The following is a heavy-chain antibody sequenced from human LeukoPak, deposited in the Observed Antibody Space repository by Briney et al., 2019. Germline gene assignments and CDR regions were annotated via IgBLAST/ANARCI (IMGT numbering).Heavy chain of an antibody. V-gene: IGHV3-23*01. D-gene: IGHD5-18*01. CDR1: RFSFTSYA. Sequence: GGSLRLSCAASRFSFTSYAMSWVRQAPGKGLEWVSVISGSGDSTYYADSVKGRFTISRDNSKSTLYLQMNSLRAEDTAVYYCARGWIQLWNDAFDIWGQGTMVTVSS. CDR2: ISGSGDST. J-gene: IGHJ3*02. CDR3: ARGWIQLWNDAFDI.